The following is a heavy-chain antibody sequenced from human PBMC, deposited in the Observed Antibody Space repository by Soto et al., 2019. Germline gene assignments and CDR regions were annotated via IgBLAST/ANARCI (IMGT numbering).Heavy chain of an antibody. Sequence: ASVKVSCKASGYTFTSYYMHWVRQAPGQGLEWMGIINPSGGSTSYAQKFQGRVTMTRDTSTSTVYMELSSLRSEDTAVYYCARMRETNIYYYYGMDVWRQRTTVTVSS. D-gene: IGHD1-26*01. CDR3: ARMRETNIYYYYGMDV. CDR2: INPSGGST. V-gene: IGHV1-46*01. J-gene: IGHJ6*02. CDR1: GYTFTSYY.